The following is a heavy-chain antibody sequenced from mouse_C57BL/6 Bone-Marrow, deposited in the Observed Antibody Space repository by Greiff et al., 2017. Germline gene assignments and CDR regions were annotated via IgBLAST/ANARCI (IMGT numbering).Heavy chain of an antibody. CDR1: GFTFSSYG. CDR2: ISSGGSYT. D-gene: IGHD2-4*01. J-gene: IGHJ2*01. Sequence: EVKLMESGGDLVKPGGSLKLSCAASGFTFSSYGMSWVRQTPDKRLEWVATISSGGSYTYYPDRVKGRFTISRDNANHTPYLQTSSLKTEDTAMYYGARHDRSTIITTTGYYFDYWGQGTTLTVSS. CDR3: ARHDRSTIITTTGYYFDY. V-gene: IGHV5-6*01.